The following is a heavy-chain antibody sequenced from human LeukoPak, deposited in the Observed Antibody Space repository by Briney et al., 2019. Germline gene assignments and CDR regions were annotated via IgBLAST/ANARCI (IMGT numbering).Heavy chain of an antibody. CDR1: GFTFSSYG. J-gene: IGHJ4*02. CDR2: ISYDGSIK. D-gene: IGHD3-22*01. Sequence: PGGSLRLSCAASGFTFSSYGMHWVRQAPGKGLEWVAVISYDGSIKYYADSVKGRFTISRDNSKNTLYLQMNSLRAEDTAVYYCAKDYYDSSGSLDYWGQGTLVTVSS. V-gene: IGHV3-30*18. CDR3: AKDYYDSSGSLDY.